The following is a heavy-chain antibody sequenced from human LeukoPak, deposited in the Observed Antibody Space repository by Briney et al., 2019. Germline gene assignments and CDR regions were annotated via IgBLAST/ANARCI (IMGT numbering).Heavy chain of an antibody. CDR1: GFTFSSYA. D-gene: IGHD4-23*01. CDR2: ISYDGSNK. CDR3: ARTGITVAPPFDY. V-gene: IGHV3-30*04. Sequence: GGSLRLSCAASGFTFSSYAMHWVRQAPGKGLEWVAVISYDGSNKYYADSVKGRFTISRDNAKNSLYLQMTSLRAEDTAVYYCARTGITVAPPFDYWGQGTLVTVSS. J-gene: IGHJ4*02.